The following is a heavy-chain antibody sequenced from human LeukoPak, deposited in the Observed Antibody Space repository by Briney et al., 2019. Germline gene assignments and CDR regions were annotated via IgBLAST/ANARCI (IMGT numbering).Heavy chain of an antibody. V-gene: IGHV4-31*03. CDR3: ARFVVVVAARGVDP. J-gene: IGHJ5*02. CDR1: GGSISIGGYY. D-gene: IGHD2-15*01. CDR2: IYYSGST. Sequence: SQTLSLTCTVSGGSISIGGYYWSWIRQHPGKGLEWIGYIYYSGSTYYNPSLKSRVTISVDTSKNQFSLKLSSVTAADTAVYYCARFVVVVAARGVDPWGQGTLVTVSS.